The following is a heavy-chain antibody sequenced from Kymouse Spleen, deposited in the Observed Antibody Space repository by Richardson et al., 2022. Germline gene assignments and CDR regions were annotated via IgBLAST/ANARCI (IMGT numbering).Heavy chain of an antibody. CDR1: GFTFSGSA. D-gene: IGHD6-6*01. Sequence: EVQLVESGGGLVQPGGSLKLSCAASGFTFSGSAMHWVRQASGKGLEWVGRIRSKANSYATAYAASVKGRFTISRDDSKNTAYLQMNSLKTEDTAVYYCTRRGSSDWFDPWGQGTLVTVSS. J-gene: IGHJ5*02. V-gene: IGHV3-73*02. CDR2: IRSKANSYAT. CDR3: TRRGSSDWFDP.